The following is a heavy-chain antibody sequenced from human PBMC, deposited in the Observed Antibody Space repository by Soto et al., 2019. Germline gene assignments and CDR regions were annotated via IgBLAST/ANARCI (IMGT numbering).Heavy chain of an antibody. CDR1: GYSFTNYV. CDR3: ARPTSYYDSSGYNPDFYDAFDL. Sequence: QVRLVQSGAEVKKPAASVTVSCKASGYSFTNYVMHWVRQAPGQRLEWMGWINTGNGNTKYSQRFQGRVTITRDTPASTAYMELSSLRSEDTAVYYCARPTSYYDSSGYNPDFYDAFDLWGQGTRVTVSS. D-gene: IGHD3-22*01. CDR2: INTGNGNT. V-gene: IGHV1-3*04. J-gene: IGHJ3*01.